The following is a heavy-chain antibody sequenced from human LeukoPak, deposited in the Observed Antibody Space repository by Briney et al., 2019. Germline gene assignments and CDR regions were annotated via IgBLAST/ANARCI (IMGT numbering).Heavy chain of an antibody. V-gene: IGHV3-15*01. CDR3: STFRRPSAGS. CDR2: IKSKSDGETA. Sequence: GGSLRLSCAASGFTFINAWMSWVRQAPGKGLEWVGRIKSKSDGETADYAAPVKGRFTISRDDSKKMVFLQMDSLTTEDTAVYFCSTFRRPSAGSWGQGTLVIVSS. J-gene: IGHJ4*02. D-gene: IGHD6-13*01. CDR1: GFTFINAW.